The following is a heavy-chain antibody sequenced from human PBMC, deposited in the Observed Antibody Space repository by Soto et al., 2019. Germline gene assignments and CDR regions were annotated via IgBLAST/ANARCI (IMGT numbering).Heavy chain of an antibody. V-gene: IGHV3-48*01. CDR3: VGVRAGYYFDY. J-gene: IGHJ4*02. CDR2: IDSSSSTI. CDR1: GFTLSSHS. Sequence: PGGSLRLSCEASGFTLSSHSMNWVRQPPGKGLEWVSYIDSSSSTIYYADSVKGRFTISRDNAKNSLYLQMNSLRAEDTAVYYCVGVRAGYYFDYWGQGTLVTVSS.